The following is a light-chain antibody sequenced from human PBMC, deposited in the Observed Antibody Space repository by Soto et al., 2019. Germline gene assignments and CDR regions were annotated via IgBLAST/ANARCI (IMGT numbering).Light chain of an antibody. CDR2: EVN. CDR1: SSDVGGYNY. V-gene: IGLV2-8*01. J-gene: IGLJ1*01. Sequence: QYVLTQPASASGSPGQSVAISCTGTSSDVGGYNYVSWYQQHPGKAPKLMIYEVNKRPSGVPDRFSGSKSGDTASLTVSGLQAEDEADYYCSSYAGSSNVFGTGTKVTVL. CDR3: SSYAGSSNV.